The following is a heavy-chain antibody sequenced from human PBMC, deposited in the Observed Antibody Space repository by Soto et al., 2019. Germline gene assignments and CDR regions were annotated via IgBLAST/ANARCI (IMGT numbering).Heavy chain of an antibody. D-gene: IGHD3-10*01. J-gene: IGHJ4*02. Sequence: ASVKVSCKASGYTFTSYGISWVRQAPGQGLEWMGWISAYNGNTSYAQKFQDRVTMTRDTSTSTVYMELSSLRSEDTAVYYCSRGGSTWPFDYWGQGTPVTVSS. CDR3: SRGGSTWPFDY. V-gene: IGHV1-18*01. CDR1: GYTFTSYG. CDR2: ISAYNGNT.